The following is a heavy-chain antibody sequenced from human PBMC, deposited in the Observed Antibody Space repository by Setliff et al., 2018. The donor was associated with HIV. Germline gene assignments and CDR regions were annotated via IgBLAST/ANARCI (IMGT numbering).Heavy chain of an antibody. V-gene: IGHV3-7*01. Sequence: GGSLRLSCSVAGFIFSCYWINWVRQTPGKGLEWVAKIKQDGSEPSYVDSMKGRFTVSRDNAKISLYLQMNSLRAEDTAVYYCAREGRRLPFNDALDIWGHGTMVTASS. CDR1: GFIFSCYW. CDR2: IKQDGSEP. D-gene: IGHD6-25*01. J-gene: IGHJ3*02. CDR3: AREGRRLPFNDALDI.